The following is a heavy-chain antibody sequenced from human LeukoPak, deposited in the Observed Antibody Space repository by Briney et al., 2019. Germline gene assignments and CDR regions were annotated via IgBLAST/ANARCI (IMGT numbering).Heavy chain of an antibody. V-gene: IGHV1-69*13. D-gene: IGHD1-26*01. Sequence: ASVKVPCKASGGTFSSYAISWVRQAPGQGLEWMGGIIPIFGTANYAQKFQGRVTITADESTSTAYMELSSLRSEDTAVYYCARDLGGSYSYYFDYWGQGTLVTVSS. J-gene: IGHJ4*02. CDR2: IIPIFGTA. CDR1: GGTFSSYA. CDR3: ARDLGGSYSYYFDY.